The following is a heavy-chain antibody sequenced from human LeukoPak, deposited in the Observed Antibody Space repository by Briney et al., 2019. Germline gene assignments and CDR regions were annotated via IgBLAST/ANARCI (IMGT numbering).Heavy chain of an antibody. V-gene: IGHV3-23*01. Sequence: GGSLGLSCAVSGFTFSSYAMGWVRQAPGKGLEWVSAISGSGGSTYYADSVKGRFTISRDNSKNTLYLQMNSLRAEDTAVYYCAKVEHYYDSSGYYRYYFDYWGQGTLVTVSS. CDR2: ISGSGGST. D-gene: IGHD3-22*01. J-gene: IGHJ4*02. CDR3: AKVEHYYDSSGYYRYYFDY. CDR1: GFTFSSYA.